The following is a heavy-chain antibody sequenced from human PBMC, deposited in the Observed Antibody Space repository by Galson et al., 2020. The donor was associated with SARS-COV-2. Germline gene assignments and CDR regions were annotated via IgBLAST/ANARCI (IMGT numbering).Heavy chain of an antibody. V-gene: IGHV4-39*07. CDR1: GGSISSSSYY. Sequence: ASETLSLTCTVSGGSISSSSYYWGWIRQPPGKGLEWIVSIYYSGSTYYNPSLKSLVTISVDTSKNQFSLKLSSVTAADTAVYYCARVLVLRYFDWTLGGGGMDVWGQGTTVTVSS. CDR3: ARVLVLRYFDWTLGGGGMDV. D-gene: IGHD3-9*01. J-gene: IGHJ6*02. CDR2: IYYSGST.